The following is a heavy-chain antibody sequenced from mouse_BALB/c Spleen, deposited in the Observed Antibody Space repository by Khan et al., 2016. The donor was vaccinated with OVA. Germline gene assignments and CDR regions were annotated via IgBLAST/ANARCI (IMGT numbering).Heavy chain of an antibody. CDR2: IRNKAKGYTT. J-gene: IGHJ1*01. Sequence: EVELVESGGGLVQPGGSLRLSCATSGFTFTDYYMSWVRQPPGKALEWLGFIRNKAKGYTTEYSASVTGRFTISRDNSHSIVYLQMNTLRAEDRATYFCARETVVDIYWYFDVWGAGTTVTVSS. V-gene: IGHV7-3*02. CDR1: GFTFTDYY. D-gene: IGHD1-1*01. CDR3: ARETVVDIYWYFDV.